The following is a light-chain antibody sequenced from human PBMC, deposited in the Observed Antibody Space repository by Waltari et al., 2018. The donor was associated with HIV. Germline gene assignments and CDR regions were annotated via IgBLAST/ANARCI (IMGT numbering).Light chain of an antibody. CDR1: QDINDY. V-gene: IGKV1-33*01. J-gene: IGKJ1*01. CDR3: QQYDALPPT. CDR2: DAS. Sequence: DIQMTQSPSSLSASVGDRVTITCQASQDINDYLHWYQQKPGKAPKLLIFDASNLEIGVPSRFSGSGSGTYFTFAISSQQSEDIATYYCQQYDALPPTFGQGTKVEIK.